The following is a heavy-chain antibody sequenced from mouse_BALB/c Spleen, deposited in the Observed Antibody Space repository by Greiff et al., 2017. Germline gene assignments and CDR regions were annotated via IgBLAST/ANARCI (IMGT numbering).Heavy chain of an antibody. CDR3: ARSPLGGDNDYAMDY. Sequence: VKLVESGPGLVQPSQCLSITCTVSGFSLTSYGVHWVRQSPGKGLEWLGEIWSGGSTDYNAAFITRLIISKDNSKSHVFYKINSLQANDTAIYYCARSPLGGDNDYAMDYWGQGTSVTVSS. J-gene: IGHJ4*01. D-gene: IGHD3-3*01. CDR1: GFSLTSYG. CDR2: IWSGGST. V-gene: IGHV2-2*02.